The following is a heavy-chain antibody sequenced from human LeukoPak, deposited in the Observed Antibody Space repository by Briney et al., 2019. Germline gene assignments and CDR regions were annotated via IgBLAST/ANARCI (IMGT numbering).Heavy chain of an antibody. J-gene: IGHJ4*02. CDR1: GFTFNNYI. D-gene: IGHD5-18*01. V-gene: IGHV3-48*02. CDR3: ARAVLGYSWVYDY. Sequence: PGGSLRLSCAASGFTFNNYIMTWVRQAPGRGLEWVSYISSGSGTMFYADSVKGRFTISRDNAKKSLYLQMNSLRDEDKAVYYCARAVLGYSWVYDYWGRGTLVTVSS. CDR2: ISSGSGTM.